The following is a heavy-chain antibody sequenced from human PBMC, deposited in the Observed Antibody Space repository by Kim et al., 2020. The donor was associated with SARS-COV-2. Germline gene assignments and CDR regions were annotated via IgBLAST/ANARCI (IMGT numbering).Heavy chain of an antibody. V-gene: IGHV3-33*06. Sequence: YAESVRGRFTISRDNSKNTLVLQMNSLRAEDTAVYYCAKDRTCLEDVFDSWGQGSLVTVSS. CDR3: AKDRTCLEDVFDS. D-gene: IGHD3-16*01. J-gene: IGHJ4*02.